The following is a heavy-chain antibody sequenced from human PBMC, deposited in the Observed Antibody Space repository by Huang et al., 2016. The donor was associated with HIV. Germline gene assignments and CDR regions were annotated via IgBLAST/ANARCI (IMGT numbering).Heavy chain of an antibody. J-gene: IGHJ4*02. D-gene: IGHD3-22*01. Sequence: QVHLQESGPGLVKPSETLSLTCTVSGGSVSSDDYYWSWVRQPPGKGLEWIAYAYYDGSTNYNPSLESRLSMSVDTSRNQFSLKLRSVTAADTAVYYCSRINYAKTTYYLDFDFWGQGTLVTVSS. V-gene: IGHV4-61*08. CDR3: SRINYAKTTYYLDFDF. CDR2: AYYDGST. CDR1: GGSVSSDDYY.